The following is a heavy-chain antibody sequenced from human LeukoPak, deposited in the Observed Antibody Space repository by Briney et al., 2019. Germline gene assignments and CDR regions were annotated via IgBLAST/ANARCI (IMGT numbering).Heavy chain of an antibody. CDR2: ILFDGSNT. CDR3: AKGREKFCYDGTAYYFLDF. J-gene: IGHJ4*02. Sequence: GKSLRLSCAVSGFNFSSFGMHWVRQAPGKGLEWLAFILFDGSNTCYADSVKGRFTISRDNSKNTWYLHVNSLRADDTAVYYCAKGREKFCYDGTAYYFLDFGGQGTLVTVSS. V-gene: IGHV3-30*18. CDR1: GFNFSSFG. D-gene: IGHD3-22*01.